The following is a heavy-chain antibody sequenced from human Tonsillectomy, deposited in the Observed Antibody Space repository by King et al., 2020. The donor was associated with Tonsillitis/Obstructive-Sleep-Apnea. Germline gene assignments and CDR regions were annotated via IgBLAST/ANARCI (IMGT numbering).Heavy chain of an antibody. CDR1: GYSFTTYG. CDR3: AIGTYFDY. J-gene: IGHJ4*02. CDR2: ISTYNGNT. V-gene: IGHV1-18*01. Sequence: QLVQSGAEVKEPGASVKVSCKASGYSFTTYGISWVRQAPGQGLEWMGWISTYNGNTNFAQKVQGRVTMTTDTSTSTAYMELRSLRSDDTAVYYCAIGTYFDYWGQGTLVTVSS.